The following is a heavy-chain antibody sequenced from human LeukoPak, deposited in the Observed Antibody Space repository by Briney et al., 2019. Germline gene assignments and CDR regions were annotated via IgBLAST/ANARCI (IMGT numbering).Heavy chain of an antibody. V-gene: IGHV4-34*01. Sequence: KPSGTLSLTCAVYGGSFSGYYWSWIRQPPGKGLEWIGEINHSGSTNYNQSLKSRVTLSVDTSKNQFSLKLSSVTAADTAVYYCARGASGGDIVATRPHNWFDPWGQGTLVTVSS. CDR2: INHSGST. CDR3: ARGASGGDIVATRPHNWFDP. D-gene: IGHD5-12*01. CDR1: GGSFSGYY. J-gene: IGHJ5*02.